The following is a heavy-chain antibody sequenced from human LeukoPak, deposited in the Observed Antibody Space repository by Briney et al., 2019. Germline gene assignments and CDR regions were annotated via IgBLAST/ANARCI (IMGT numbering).Heavy chain of an antibody. D-gene: IGHD3-16*01. CDR1: GYTLTELS. J-gene: IGHJ4*02. CDR3: ARDGGSFDY. CDR2: FDPEDGET. Sequence: ASVKVSCKVSGYTLTELSMHWVRQAPGKGLEWMGGFDPEDGETIYAQKFQGRVTMTRDTSTSTVYMELSSLRSEDTAVYYCARDGGSFDYWGQGTLVTVSS. V-gene: IGHV1-24*01.